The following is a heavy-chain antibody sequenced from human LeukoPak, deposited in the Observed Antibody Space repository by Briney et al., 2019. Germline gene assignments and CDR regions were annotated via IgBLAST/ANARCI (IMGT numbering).Heavy chain of an antibody. CDR3: ARVNPISSGFYAY. V-gene: IGHV3-48*03. D-gene: IGHD3-22*01. CDR1: GFTFSSYE. CDR2: ISSSGSTI. J-gene: IGHJ4*02. Sequence: GGSLRLSCAASGFTFSSYEMNWVRQAPGKGLEWVSYISSSGSTIYYADSVKGRFTISRDNAKNSLYLQMNSLRAEDTAVYYCARVNPISSGFYAYWGQGTLVTVSS.